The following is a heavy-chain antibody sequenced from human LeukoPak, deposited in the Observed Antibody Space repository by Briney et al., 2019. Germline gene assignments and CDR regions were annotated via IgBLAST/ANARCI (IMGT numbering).Heavy chain of an antibody. CDR3: ASSGGLTMKSDY. Sequence: PGGSLRLSCAASGFTFSSYSMNWVRQAPGKGLEWVSYISSSSTIYYADSVKGRFTISRDNAKNSLYLQMNSLRAEDTAVYYCASSGGLTMKSDYWGQGTLVTVSS. J-gene: IGHJ4*02. CDR2: ISSSSTI. CDR1: GFTFSSYS. V-gene: IGHV3-48*01. D-gene: IGHD2-15*01.